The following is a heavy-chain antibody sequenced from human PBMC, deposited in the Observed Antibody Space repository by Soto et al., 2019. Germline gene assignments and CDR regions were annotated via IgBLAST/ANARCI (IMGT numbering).Heavy chain of an antibody. CDR3: AREMPAPSDHYYGLDV. CDR2: MSYDESHK. D-gene: IGHD2-2*01. CDR1: RFTFTNYA. J-gene: IGHJ6*02. V-gene: IGHV3-30-3*01. Sequence: QVQLVESGGGVVQPGRSLRLSCAASRFTFTNYAIHWVRQAPGKGLEWVAVMSYDESHKYYADSVKGRFTVSRDSSENTVYMQMNSLRAEDTAVDYCAREMPAPSDHYYGLDVWGQGTTVTVSS.